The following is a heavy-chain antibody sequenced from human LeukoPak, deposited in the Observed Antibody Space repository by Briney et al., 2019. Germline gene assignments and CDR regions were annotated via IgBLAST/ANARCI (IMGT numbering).Heavy chain of an antibody. CDR1: GFTFSSYA. CDR3: AKEGGDGPFDY. D-gene: IGHD2-21*01. V-gene: IGHV3-30-3*01. CDR2: ISYDGSNK. J-gene: IGHJ4*02. Sequence: PGGSLRLSCAASGFTFSSYAMHWVRQAPGKGLEWVAVISYDGSNKYYADSVKGRFTISRDNSKNTLYLQMNSLRAEDTAVYYCAKEGGDGPFDYWGQGTLVTVSS.